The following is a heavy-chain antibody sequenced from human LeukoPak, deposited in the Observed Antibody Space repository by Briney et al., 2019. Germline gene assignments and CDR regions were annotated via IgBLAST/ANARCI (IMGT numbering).Heavy chain of an antibody. CDR2: IYTSGIT. V-gene: IGHV4-61*02. Sequence: SATLSLTCTVSGGSISSGSYYWSWIRQPAGQGLEWIGRIYTSGITNYNPSLKSRITISVDTSKNQFSLKLSSVTAADTAVYYCARSYDSSGYYYLEYFDYWGQGTLVTVSS. CDR3: ARSYDSSGYYYLEYFDY. D-gene: IGHD3-22*01. CDR1: GGSISSGSYY. J-gene: IGHJ4*02.